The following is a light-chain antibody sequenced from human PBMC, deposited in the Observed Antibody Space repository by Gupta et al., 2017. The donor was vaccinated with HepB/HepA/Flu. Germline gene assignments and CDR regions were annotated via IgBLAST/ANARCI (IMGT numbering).Light chain of an antibody. CDR2: KAS. V-gene: IGKV1-5*03. CDR1: QSISSW. CDR3: QPYNSYPWT. J-gene: IGKJ1*01. Sequence: DIQMTQSPYTLSASVGDRVTITCRASQSISSWLALYQQKPGKAPNLLIYKASTLQSGVPSRFSGSGSETKFSLTISRLQPDDFATYYCQPYNSYPWTFGQGTKVEIK.